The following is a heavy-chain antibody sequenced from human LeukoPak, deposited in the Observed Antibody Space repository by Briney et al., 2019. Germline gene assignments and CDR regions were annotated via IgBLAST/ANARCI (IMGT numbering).Heavy chain of an antibody. CDR2: INPGGGST. CDR3: ARDLDDYGDY. V-gene: IGHV1-46*01. D-gene: IGHD3-3*01. J-gene: IGHJ4*02. Sequence: ASVKVSCKASGGTFSSYAISWVRQAPGQGLEWMGIINPGGGSTSYAQKFQGRVTMTRDTSTSTVYMELSSLRSEDTAVYYCARDLDDYGDYWGQGTLVTVSS. CDR1: GGTFSSYA.